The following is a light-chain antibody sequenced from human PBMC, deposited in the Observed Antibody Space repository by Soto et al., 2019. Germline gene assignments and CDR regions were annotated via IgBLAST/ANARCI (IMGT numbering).Light chain of an antibody. CDR2: AAS. V-gene: IGKV1-39*01. CDR1: QSISSY. J-gene: IGKJ5*01. CDR3: QQSYSTPST. Sequence: DIQMTQSPSSLSASVGDRVTITCRASQSISSYLNWYQQKPGKAPKILIYAASSLQSGVPSRFSGSGSGTDFTLTISSRQPEDFATYYCQQSYSTPSTFGQGTRLEIK.